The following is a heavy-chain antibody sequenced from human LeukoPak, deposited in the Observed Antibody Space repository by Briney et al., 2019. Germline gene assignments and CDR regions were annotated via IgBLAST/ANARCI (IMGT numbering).Heavy chain of an antibody. CDR3: ARVGYFYGSGSQTGGYLDY. V-gene: IGHV1-2*02. J-gene: IGHJ4*02. Sequence: ASVKVSCKASGYTFTGYYLHWVRQAPGQGLEWMGWINPNGGGREYAQKFQGRVNMTRDTAISTAYMELSSLTFDDTAIYYRARVGYFYGSGSQTGGYLDYWGQGTLVTVSS. D-gene: IGHD3-10*01. CDR1: GYTFTGYY. CDR2: INPNGGGR.